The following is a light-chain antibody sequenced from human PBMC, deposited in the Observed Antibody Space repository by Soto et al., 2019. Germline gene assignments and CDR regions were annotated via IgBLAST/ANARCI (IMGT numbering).Light chain of an antibody. Sequence: DIQMTQSPSTLSASVGDRVTITCRASQSISHWLAWYQQKPGKAPKLLIYDASSLESGVPSRFSGSGSGTEFTLTISSLQPDDFATYYCQQYINSWTFGQGTKVDIK. CDR3: QQYINSWT. CDR2: DAS. CDR1: QSISHW. J-gene: IGKJ1*01. V-gene: IGKV1-5*01.